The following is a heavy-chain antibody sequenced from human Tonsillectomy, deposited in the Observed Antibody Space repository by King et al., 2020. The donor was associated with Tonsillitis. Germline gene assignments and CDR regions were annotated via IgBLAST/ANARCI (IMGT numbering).Heavy chain of an antibody. CDR2: IYYSGST. D-gene: IGHD5-12*01. J-gene: IGHJ4*02. CDR1: GGSISSGGYY. V-gene: IGHV4-31*03. CDR3: AGYSGYDAALDY. Sequence: QLQESGPGLVKPSQTLSLTCTVSGGSISSGGYYWSWIRQHPGKGLEWIGYIYYSGSTYYNPSLMSRVTISLDTSKNQFSLKLSSVTAADTAVYYCAGYSGYDAALDYWGQGTLVTVPS.